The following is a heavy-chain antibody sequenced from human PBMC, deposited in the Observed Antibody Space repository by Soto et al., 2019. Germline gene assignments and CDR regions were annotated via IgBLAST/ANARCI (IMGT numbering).Heavy chain of an antibody. D-gene: IGHD3-22*01. Sequence: QVQLVQSGAEVKKPGASVKVSCKASGYTFTSYGISWVRQAPGQGLEWMGWISAYNGNTNYAQKLQGRVTMTPDTSTSTAYMELRSLRSDDTAVYYCARVHLYYYDSSGYIDSWGQGPMVTVSS. CDR3: ARVHLYYYDSSGYIDS. CDR2: ISAYNGNT. CDR1: GYTFTSYG. J-gene: IGHJ4*02. V-gene: IGHV1-18*01.